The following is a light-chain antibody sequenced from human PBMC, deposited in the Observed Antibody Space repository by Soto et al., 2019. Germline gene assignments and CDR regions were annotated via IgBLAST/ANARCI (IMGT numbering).Light chain of an antibody. J-gene: IGKJ4*01. CDR3: QQGASFPRT. Sequence: DIQMTQSPSSVSASVGDTVTITCRASQAVSTWLAWYQQKPGGAPKLLIYAASTLQSGVPSRFSGSGSGTDFTLTLHSLQPEDFATYYCQQGASFPRTFGGGTKVEIK. CDR1: QAVSTW. CDR2: AAS. V-gene: IGKV1-12*01.